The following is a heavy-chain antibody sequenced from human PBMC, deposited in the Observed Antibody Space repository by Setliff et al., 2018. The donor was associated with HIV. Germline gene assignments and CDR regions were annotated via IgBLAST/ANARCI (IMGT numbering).Heavy chain of an antibody. V-gene: IGHV4-59*01. D-gene: IGHD5-18*01. CDR3: ARGSRGYSYAYYYYYMDV. CDR1: GGSISSYY. Sequence: LSLTCTVSGGSISSYYWSWIRQPPGKGLEWIGYIYYSGCTNHNPSLKSRVTISVDTSKNQFSLKLSSVTAADTAVYYCARGSRGYSYAYYYYYMDVWGKGTTVTVSS. J-gene: IGHJ6*03. CDR2: IYYSGCT.